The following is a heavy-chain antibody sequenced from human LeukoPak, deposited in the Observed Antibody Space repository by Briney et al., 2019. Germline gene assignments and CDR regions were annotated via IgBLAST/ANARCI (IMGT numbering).Heavy chain of an antibody. Sequence: GGSLRLSCAASGFTFSSYWMNWVRQAPGKGLEWVANIKQDGSEKYYVDSVKGRFTISRDNAKNSLYLQMNSLRAGDTAVYYCARAAYSSTWYSRYFDLWGRGTLVTVSS. CDR3: ARAAYSSTWYSRYFDL. J-gene: IGHJ2*01. CDR2: IKQDGSEK. CDR1: GFTFSSYW. D-gene: IGHD6-13*01. V-gene: IGHV3-7*01.